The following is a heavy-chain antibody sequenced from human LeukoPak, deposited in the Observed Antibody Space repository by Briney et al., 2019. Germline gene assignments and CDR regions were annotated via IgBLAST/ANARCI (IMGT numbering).Heavy chain of an antibody. CDR2: MNPNSGNT. J-gene: IGHJ4*02. CDR1: GYTFTSYD. D-gene: IGHD2-15*01. CDR3: ARSTGYCSGGSCYPDFDY. Sequence: ASVKFSCKASGYTFTSYDINWVRQATGQGLEWMGWMNPNSGNTGYAQKFQGRVTMTRNTSISTAYMELSSLRSEDTAVYYCARSTGYCSGGSCYPDFDYWGQGTLVTVSS. V-gene: IGHV1-8*01.